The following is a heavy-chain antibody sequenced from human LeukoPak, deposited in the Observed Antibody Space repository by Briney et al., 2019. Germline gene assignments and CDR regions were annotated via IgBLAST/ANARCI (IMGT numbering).Heavy chain of an antibody. CDR3: ARGRYYDFYNWFDP. Sequence: SVKVSCKVSGGTFSSYAISWVRQAPGQGLEWMGGIIPIFGTANYAQKFQGRVTITADESTSTAYMELSSLRSEDTAVYYCARGRYYDFYNWFDPWGQGTLVTVSS. CDR1: GGTFSSYA. D-gene: IGHD3-3*01. CDR2: IIPIFGTA. V-gene: IGHV1-69*13. J-gene: IGHJ5*02.